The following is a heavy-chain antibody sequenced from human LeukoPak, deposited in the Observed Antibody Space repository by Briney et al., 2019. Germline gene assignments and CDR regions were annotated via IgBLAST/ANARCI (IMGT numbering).Heavy chain of an antibody. Sequence: PGGSLRLSCAASGFTFSSYEMNWVRQAPGKGLELVSYISSSGSTIYYADSVKGRFTISRDNAKNSLYLQMNSLRAEDTAVYYCARVPYYYGMDVWGKATTVTVSS. CDR1: GFTFSSYE. CDR3: ARVPYYYGMDV. CDR2: ISSSGSTI. V-gene: IGHV3-48*03. J-gene: IGHJ6*04.